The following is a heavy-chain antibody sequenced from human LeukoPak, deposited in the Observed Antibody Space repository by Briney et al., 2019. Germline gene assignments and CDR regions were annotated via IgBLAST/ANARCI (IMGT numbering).Heavy chain of an antibody. CDR2: ISYDGSNK. Sequence: GRSLRLSCAASGXTFRSYGMHWVRQAPGKGLEWVAVISYDGSNKYYADSVKGRFTISRDNSKNTLYLQMNSLRAEDTAVYYCAKDYCGGDCYPDYWGQGTLVTVSS. CDR1: GXTFRSYG. CDR3: AKDYCGGDCYPDY. J-gene: IGHJ4*02. D-gene: IGHD2-21*02. V-gene: IGHV3-30*18.